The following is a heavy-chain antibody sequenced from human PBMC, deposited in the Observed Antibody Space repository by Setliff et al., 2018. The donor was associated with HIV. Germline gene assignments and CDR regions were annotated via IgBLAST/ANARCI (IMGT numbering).Heavy chain of an antibody. CDR3: ARGGPNGYSYGELY. V-gene: IGHV3-49*04. CDR2: IRSKTFGGTA. J-gene: IGHJ4*02. CDR1: GFTFGDYL. D-gene: IGHD5-18*01. Sequence: PGGSLRLSCTASGFTFGDYLMSWVRQAPGKGLEWIGFIRSKTFGGTAEYAASVKGRFTISRDDSISVAYLQLNSLKTDDTGVYYCARGGPNGYSYGELYWGQGTLVTVSS.